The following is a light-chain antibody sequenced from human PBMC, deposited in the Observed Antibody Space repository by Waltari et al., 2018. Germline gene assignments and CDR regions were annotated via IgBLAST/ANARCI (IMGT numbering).Light chain of an antibody. CDR3: MQGAHRPWT. V-gene: IGKV2-30*01. CDR1: QSLVSSDGNPY. J-gene: IGKJ1*01. CDR2: KVS. Sequence: DVVMTQSPLSLPVTLGQPASISCTSSQSLVSSDGNPYFNWFQQRPGQSPRRLLYKVSNRDSGVPDRFSGSGSGTTFTLRISRVEAEDVGIYYCMQGAHRPWTFGQGTRVEIK.